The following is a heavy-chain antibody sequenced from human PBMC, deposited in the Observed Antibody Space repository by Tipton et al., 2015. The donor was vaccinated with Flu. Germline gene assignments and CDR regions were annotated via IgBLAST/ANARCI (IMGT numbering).Heavy chain of an antibody. V-gene: IGHV3-48*03. CDR2: ISSSGSTI. Sequence: SLRLSCAASGFTFSSYEMNWVRQAPGKGLEWVSYISSSGSTIYYADSVKGRFTISRDNAKNSLYLQMNSLRAEDTAVYYCARGSNSWSSFPYWGQGTLVSVSS. CDR1: GFTFSSYE. D-gene: IGHD1-26*01. J-gene: IGHJ4*02. CDR3: ARGSNSWSSFPY.